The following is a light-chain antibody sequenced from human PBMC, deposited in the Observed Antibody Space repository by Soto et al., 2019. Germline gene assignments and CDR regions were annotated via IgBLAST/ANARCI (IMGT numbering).Light chain of an antibody. CDR3: EAWDDSLNGHVV. J-gene: IGLJ2*01. Sequence: QSVLTQPPSASGTPGQRVTISCSGSSSNIGSNTVNWYQQLPGTAPKLLIYSNNQRPSGVPDRFSGSKSGTSASLAISGLQYEDEADYYCEAWDDSLNGHVVFGGGTKLTVL. V-gene: IGLV1-44*01. CDR2: SNN. CDR1: SSNIGSNT.